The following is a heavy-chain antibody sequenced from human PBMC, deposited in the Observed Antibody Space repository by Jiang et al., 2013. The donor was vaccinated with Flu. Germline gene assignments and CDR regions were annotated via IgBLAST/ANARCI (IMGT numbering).Heavy chain of an antibody. J-gene: IGHJ6*02. V-gene: IGHV3-33*01. CDR3: ARDPYGSGTEFYYYYYGMDV. CDR1: GFTFSSYG. Sequence: RSLRLSCAASGFTFSSYGMHWVRQAPGKGLEWVAVIWYDGSNKYYADSVKGRFTISRDNSKNTLYLQMNSLRAEDTAVYYCARDPYGSGTEFYYYYYGMDVWGQGTTVTVSS. D-gene: IGHD3-10*01. CDR2: IWYDGSNK.